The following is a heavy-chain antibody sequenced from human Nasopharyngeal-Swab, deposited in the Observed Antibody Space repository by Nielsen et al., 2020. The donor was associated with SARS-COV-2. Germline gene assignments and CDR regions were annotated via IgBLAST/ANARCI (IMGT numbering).Heavy chain of an antibody. D-gene: IGHD3-10*01. CDR2: IVVGSGNT. CDR3: AADVRNYYGSGSAYYYYYMDV. CDR1: GFTFTSSA. Sequence: SVKVSCKASGFTFTSSAVQWVRQARGQRLEWIGWIVVGSGNTNYAQKLQERVTITRDMSTSTAYMELSSLRSEDTAVYYCAADVRNYYGSGSAYYYYYMDVWGKGTTVTVSS. V-gene: IGHV1-58*01. J-gene: IGHJ6*03.